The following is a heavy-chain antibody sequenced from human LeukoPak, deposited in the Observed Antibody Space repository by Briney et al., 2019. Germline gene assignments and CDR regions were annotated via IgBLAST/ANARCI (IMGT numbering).Heavy chain of an antibody. CDR1: GXTFSSYA. V-gene: IGHV3-23*01. Sequence: GGSLRLSCAASGXTFSSYAMSWVRQAPGKGLEWVSAISGSGGSTYYADSVKGRFTISRDNSKNTLYLQMNSLRAEDTAVYYCAKARIQLWGNFDYWGQGTLVTVSS. CDR3: AKARIQLWGNFDY. D-gene: IGHD5-18*01. J-gene: IGHJ4*02. CDR2: ISGSGGST.